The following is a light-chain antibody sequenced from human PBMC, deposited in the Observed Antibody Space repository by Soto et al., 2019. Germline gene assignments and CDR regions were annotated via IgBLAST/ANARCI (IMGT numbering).Light chain of an antibody. V-gene: IGKV1-5*01. Sequence: GERVTITCRASQSIRSWLAWYQQKPGKAPTVLIYDASSLESGVPSRFSGSGSGTDFSLTVSRLEPEDFAVYYCQQRSNWPIAFGQGTRLEIK. CDR3: QQRSNWPIA. CDR1: QSIRSW. J-gene: IGKJ5*01. CDR2: DAS.